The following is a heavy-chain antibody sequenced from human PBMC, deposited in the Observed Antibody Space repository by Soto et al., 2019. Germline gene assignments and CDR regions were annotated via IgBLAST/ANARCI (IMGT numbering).Heavy chain of an antibody. Sequence: QVQLQESGPGLVKPSGTLSLTCAVSSGSISSSYWWSWVRQPPGKGLEWIGEIYHDGSTSYTPSLKSRVTMSVYKSKNQFSLKLSSVTAADTAVYYCVSSFRGIFSFYYWGQGTLVTVSS. J-gene: IGHJ4*02. CDR1: SGSISSSYW. CDR2: IYHDGST. D-gene: IGHD3-10*01. V-gene: IGHV4-4*02. CDR3: VSSFRGIFSFYY.